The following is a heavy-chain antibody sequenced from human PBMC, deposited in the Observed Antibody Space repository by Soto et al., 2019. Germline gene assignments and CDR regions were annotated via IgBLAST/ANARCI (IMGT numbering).Heavy chain of an antibody. Sequence: EMQLVESGGGLVQPGGSLRLSCAASGFTFSSYSMNWVRQAPGKGLEWVSFISSSSSTMYYADSVKGRVTISRDNAKNALYLQMNSLRDEDTAVYYCASDGYYDSSGYLADFDYWGQGNLVTVSS. V-gene: IGHV3-48*02. D-gene: IGHD3-22*01. J-gene: IGHJ4*02. CDR3: ASDGYYDSSGYLADFDY. CDR2: ISSSSSTM. CDR1: GFTFSSYS.